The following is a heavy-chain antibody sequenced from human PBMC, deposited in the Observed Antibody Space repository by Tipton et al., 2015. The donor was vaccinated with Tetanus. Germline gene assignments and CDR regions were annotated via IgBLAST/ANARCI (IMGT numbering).Heavy chain of an antibody. J-gene: IGHJ5*02. CDR1: GFTFSSHW. Sequence: SLRLSCAASGFTFSSHWMNWVRQAPGKGLEWLSSISNTSSYIYYSDSVKGRFTVSRDNAKNSLSLQMKSLGDEDTAVYFCAILPKHWQAPRGAPWGQGVLVTVSS. V-gene: IGHV3-21*01. CDR3: AILPKHWQAPRGAP. D-gene: IGHD1-1*01. CDR2: ISNTSSYI.